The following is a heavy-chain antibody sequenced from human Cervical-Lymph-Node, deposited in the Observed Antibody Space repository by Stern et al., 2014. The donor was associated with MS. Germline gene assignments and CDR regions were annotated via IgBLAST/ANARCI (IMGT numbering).Heavy chain of an antibody. Sequence: VQLVESGSELKKPGASVKVSCKASGYTFTTYGMNWVRQAPGQGLEWMGWINTNTGNPQYAQDFKGRIGFSMDTSVPKAYLQIRSLKAEDTAVYYCARYAPMVTTDFDYWGQGTLVTGSS. V-gene: IGHV7-4-1*02. CDR2: INTNTGNP. CDR3: ARYAPMVTTDFDY. D-gene: IGHD4-17*01. CDR1: GYTFTTYG. J-gene: IGHJ4*02.